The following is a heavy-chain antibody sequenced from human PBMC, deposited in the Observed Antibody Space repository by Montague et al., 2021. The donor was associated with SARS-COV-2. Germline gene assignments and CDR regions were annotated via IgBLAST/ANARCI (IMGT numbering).Heavy chain of an antibody. J-gene: IGHJ4*02. CDR3: ARDEITLVRGLIVRRLDS. V-gene: IGHV3-11*01. CDR1: GFMFSDYD. Sequence: SLRLSCAASGFMFSDYDMSWVRQAPGKGLEWVSYISDSSTTKDYAGSVKGRFTISRDNAKKSLYLQMNSLRVEDTAVYYCARDEITLVRGLIVRRLDSWGQGTLVTASS. CDR2: ISDSSTTK. D-gene: IGHD3-10*01.